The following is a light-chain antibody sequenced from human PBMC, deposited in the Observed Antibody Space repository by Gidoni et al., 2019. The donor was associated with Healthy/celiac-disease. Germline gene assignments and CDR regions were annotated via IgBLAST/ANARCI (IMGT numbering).Light chain of an antibody. CDR2: DAS. CDR3: QQDGSSPLT. Sequence: EIVFTQSPATLSLSQGERATLSCGASLSVSSSYLAWYQQKPGLAPRLLIYDASSRATGIPDRFSGGGSGTDFTLTISRLEPEDFAVYYCQQDGSSPLTFGGGTKVEIK. V-gene: IGKV3D-20*01. J-gene: IGKJ4*01. CDR1: LSVSSSY.